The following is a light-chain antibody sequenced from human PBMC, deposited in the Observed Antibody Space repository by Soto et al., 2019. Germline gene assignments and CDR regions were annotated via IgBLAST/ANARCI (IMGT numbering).Light chain of an antibody. J-gene: IGLJ1*01. V-gene: IGLV2-14*01. CDR1: SSDVGGYKY. CDR3: SSYASGSTYV. Sequence: QSALTQPASVSGSPGQSITISCTGTSSDVGGYKYVSWYQQHPGKAPKLMIYEVSNRPSGVSNRFSGSKSGNTASLTISGLHAEDAADYYCSSYASGSTYVFGTGTKVTVL. CDR2: EVS.